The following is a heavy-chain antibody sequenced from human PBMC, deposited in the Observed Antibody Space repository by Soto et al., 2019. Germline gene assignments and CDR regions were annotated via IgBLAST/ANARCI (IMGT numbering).Heavy chain of an antibody. CDR3: HYYGSGREGPNYYYGMDV. Sequence: PGGSLRLSCAASGFTVSSNYMSWVRQAPGKGLEWVSVIYSGGSTYYADSVKGRFTISRDNSKNTLYLQMNSLRAEDTAVYYCHYYGSGREGPNYYYGMDVWGQGTTVTVSS. J-gene: IGHJ6*02. D-gene: IGHD3-10*01. CDR2: IYSGGST. CDR1: GFTVSSNY. V-gene: IGHV3-53*01.